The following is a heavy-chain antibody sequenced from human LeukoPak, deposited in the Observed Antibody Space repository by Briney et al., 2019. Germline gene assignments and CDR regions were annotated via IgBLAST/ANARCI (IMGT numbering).Heavy chain of an antibody. Sequence: KTSETLSLTCAVSGASITSTSYYWGWIRQPPGKGLEWVGSLYYSGTTYYNPSLKSRVTISVDTSKNQFSLKLSSVTAADTAVYYCARPSVVTAYYFDYWGQGTLVTVSS. CDR3: ARPSVVTAYYFDY. CDR2: LYYSGTT. D-gene: IGHD4-23*01. CDR1: GASITSTSYY. J-gene: IGHJ4*02. V-gene: IGHV4-39*01.